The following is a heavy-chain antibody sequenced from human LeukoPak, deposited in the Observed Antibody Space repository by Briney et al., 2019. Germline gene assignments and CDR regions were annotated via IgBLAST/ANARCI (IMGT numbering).Heavy chain of an antibody. CDR1: GFTFSSYA. CDR2: ISYAGSNK. V-gene: IGHV3-30-3*02. J-gene: IGHJ5*02. D-gene: IGHD1-14*01. CDR3: AKNRERWDTGDWLDP. Sequence: PGRSLRLSCAPSGFTFSSYAMHWVRQAPGKGLEWVAVISYAGSNKFYAGSVKGRFTISRDNSKNTVYLEMSSLKTEDTAIYYCAKNRERWDTGDWLDPWGQGTLVTVSA.